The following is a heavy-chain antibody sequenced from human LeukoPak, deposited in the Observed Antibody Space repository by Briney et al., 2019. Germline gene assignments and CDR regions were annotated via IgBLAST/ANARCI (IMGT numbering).Heavy chain of an antibody. CDR1: GFTFSNPW. J-gene: IGHJ4*02. V-gene: IGHV3-7*04. CDR3: ARGSY. CDR2: IKEDGSDK. Sequence: PGGSLRLSCAASGFTFSNPWMSWVRQAPGKGLEWVANIKEDGSDKYYVDSVEGRLTISRDNAKNSLYLQMDSLRAEDTAVYHCARGSYWGQGALVTVSS.